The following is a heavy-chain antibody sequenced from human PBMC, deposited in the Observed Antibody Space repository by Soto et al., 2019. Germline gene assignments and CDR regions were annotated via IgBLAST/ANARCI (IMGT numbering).Heavy chain of an antibody. Sequence: ASVKVSCKASGYIFTAYSMHWVRQAPGQGLEWMGVVNPSGGSTNYAQRFQGRITMTRDTSTSTVYMDLKFLTSEDTAVYYCAREENCSDGVCYSEYFQRWGQGTMVTVSS. D-gene: IGHD2-15*01. CDR3: AREENCSDGVCYSEYFQR. CDR2: VNPSGGST. J-gene: IGHJ1*01. V-gene: IGHV1-46*01. CDR1: GYIFTAYS.